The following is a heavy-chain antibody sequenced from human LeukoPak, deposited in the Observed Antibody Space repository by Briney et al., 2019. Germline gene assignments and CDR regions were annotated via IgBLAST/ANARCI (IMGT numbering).Heavy chain of an antibody. CDR2: IHYSGNT. J-gene: IGHJ5*02. CDR1: GDFITSYY. Sequence: SETLSLTCSVSGDFITSYYWSWIRQPPGKGLEWIGYIHYSGNTNYNPSLKSRVTISVDTSKNQFSLKLSSVTAADTAVYYCARVEVDGIDPWGQGTLVTVSS. D-gene: IGHD5-24*01. CDR3: ARVEVDGIDP. V-gene: IGHV4-59*01.